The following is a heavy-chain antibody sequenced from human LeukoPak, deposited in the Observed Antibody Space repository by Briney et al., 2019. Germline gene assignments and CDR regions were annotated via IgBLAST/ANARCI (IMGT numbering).Heavy chain of an antibody. Sequence: ASVKVSCKASGYTFTSYGISWVRQAPGQGLEWMGWISAYNGDTNYAQKLQGRVTMTTDTSTSTAYMELRSLRSDDTAVYYCARSPGAGGSGSYYKRPFDYWGQGTLVTVPS. CDR2: ISAYNGDT. CDR1: GYTFTSYG. CDR3: ARSPGAGGSGSYYKRPFDY. J-gene: IGHJ4*02. V-gene: IGHV1-18*01. D-gene: IGHD3-10*01.